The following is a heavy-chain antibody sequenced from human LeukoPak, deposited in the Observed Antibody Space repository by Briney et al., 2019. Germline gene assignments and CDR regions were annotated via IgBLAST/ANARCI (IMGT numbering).Heavy chain of an antibody. CDR3: ARAYYGSGSYYPGGY. J-gene: IGHJ4*02. V-gene: IGHV1-3*01. Sequence: GASVKVSCKASGYTFTSYAMHWVRQAPGQRLEWMRWINAGNGNTKYSQKFQGRVTITRDTSASTAYMELSSLRSEDTAVYYCARAYYGSGSYYPGGYWGQGTLVTVSS. CDR2: INAGNGNT. D-gene: IGHD3-10*01. CDR1: GYTFTSYA.